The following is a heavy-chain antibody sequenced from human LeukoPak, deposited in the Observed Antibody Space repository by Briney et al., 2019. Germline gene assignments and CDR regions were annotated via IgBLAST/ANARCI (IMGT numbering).Heavy chain of an antibody. Sequence: ASVKVSCKASGYTFTSYYMHWVRQAPGQGLEWMGIINPSGGSTSYAQKFQGRVTMTRDTSTSTVYMELSSLRSEDTAVYYCARNPHYYGSGSYYGFDYWGQGTLVTVSS. CDR3: ARNPHYYGSGSYYGFDY. D-gene: IGHD3-10*01. CDR1: GYTFTSYY. CDR2: INPSGGST. V-gene: IGHV1-46*01. J-gene: IGHJ4*02.